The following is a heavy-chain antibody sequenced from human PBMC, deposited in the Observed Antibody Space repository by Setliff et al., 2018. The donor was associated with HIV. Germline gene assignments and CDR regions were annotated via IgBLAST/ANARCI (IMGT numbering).Heavy chain of an antibody. Sequence: SETLSLTCVVYGGSFSDYYWSWIRQPPGKGLEWIGEINHSGNTTYNPSLKSRVTMSVDTTKNQFSLKFNTVTAADTATYYCLLDVPLILRTSPPLWGQGTPVTVSS. V-gene: IGHV4-34*01. CDR1: GGSFSDYY. CDR2: INHSGNT. D-gene: IGHD1-7*01. J-gene: IGHJ4*02. CDR3: LLDVPLILRTSPPL.